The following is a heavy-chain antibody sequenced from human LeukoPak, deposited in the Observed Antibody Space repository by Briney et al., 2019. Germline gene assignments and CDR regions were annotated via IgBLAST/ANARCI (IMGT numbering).Heavy chain of an antibody. J-gene: IGHJ4*02. Sequence: GGSLRLSCAASGFTFSSYSMNWVRQAPGKGLEWVSCISSSSSTIYYADSVKGRFTIFRDNAKNSLYLQMNSLRAEDTAVYYCARWPGEYYDFWSGPLDYWGQGTLVTVSS. D-gene: IGHD3-3*01. CDR2: ISSSSSTI. V-gene: IGHV3-48*01. CDR1: GFTFSSYS. CDR3: ARWPGEYYDFWSGPLDY.